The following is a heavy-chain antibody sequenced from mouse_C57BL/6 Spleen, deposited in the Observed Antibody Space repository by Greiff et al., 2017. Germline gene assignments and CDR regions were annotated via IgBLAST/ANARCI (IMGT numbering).Heavy chain of an antibody. V-gene: IGHV1-53*01. CDR1: GYTFTSYW. CDR2: INPRNGGT. J-gene: IGHJ3*01. D-gene: IGHD2-1*01. CDR3: ARGGIYYGNYGGLAD. Sequence: QVQLQQPGTELVKPGASVTLSCKASGYTFTSYWMHWVKQRPGQGLEWIGTINPRNGGTNYNQKFQGKAILTVDKSSRTAYMELSSLTSEDSAVYYCARGGIYYGNYGGLADWGPGTLVTGAA.